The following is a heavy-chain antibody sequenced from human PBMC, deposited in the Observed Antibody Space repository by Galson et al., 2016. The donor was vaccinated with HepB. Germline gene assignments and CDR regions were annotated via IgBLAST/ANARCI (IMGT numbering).Heavy chain of an antibody. D-gene: IGHD2-2*01. CDR3: AKGAQGFCSSTSCYAPFDY. Sequence: SLRLSCAASGFTFDDYAMHWVRQAPGKGLEWVSGISWNSGMIGYADSMKGRFTISRDNAKNSLYLQMSSLRAEDTALYYCAKGAQGFCSSTSCYAPFDYWGQGTLVTVSS. V-gene: IGHV3-9*01. J-gene: IGHJ4*02. CDR2: ISWNSGMI. CDR1: GFTFDDYA.